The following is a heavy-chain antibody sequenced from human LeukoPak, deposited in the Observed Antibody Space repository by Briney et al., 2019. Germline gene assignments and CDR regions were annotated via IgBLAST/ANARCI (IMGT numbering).Heavy chain of an antibody. D-gene: IGHD4-23*01. Sequence: PGGALMLSCAASGFTVNGYGMHWGRPAPGKGVEGVALITSDGRNQYYGDSVKGRFSISRDDSKNTVYLQMDSLRAEDSAVYYCARDWARGNSYYVDYWGQGTLVTVSS. V-gene: IGHV3-30*03. CDR2: ITSDGRNQ. J-gene: IGHJ4*02. CDR3: ARDWARGNSYYVDY. CDR1: GFTVNGYG.